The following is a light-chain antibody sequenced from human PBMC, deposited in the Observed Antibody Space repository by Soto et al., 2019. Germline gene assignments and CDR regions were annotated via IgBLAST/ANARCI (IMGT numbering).Light chain of an antibody. CDR3: CSYAGSSTFLVV. V-gene: IGLV2-23*03. CDR2: EGS. Sequence: QSALTQPASVSGSPGQSITISCTGTSSDVGSYNLVSWYQQHPGKAPKLMIYEGSKRPSGVSNRFSGSKSGNTASLTISGLQAEDEADYYCCSYAGSSTFLVVFGGGNKLTVL. J-gene: IGLJ2*01. CDR1: SSDVGSYNL.